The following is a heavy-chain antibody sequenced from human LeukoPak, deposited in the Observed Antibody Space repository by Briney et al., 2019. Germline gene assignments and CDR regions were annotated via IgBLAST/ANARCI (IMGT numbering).Heavy chain of an antibody. D-gene: IGHD3-3*01. J-gene: IGHJ4*02. CDR3: ARDFYRGSFDY. V-gene: IGHV4-30-4*08. CDR1: GGSISSGDYY. Sequence: SSETLSLTCTVSGGSISSGDYYWSWIRQPPGKGLEWIGYIYYSGSTYYNPSLKSRVTISVDTSKNQSSLKLSSVTAADTAVYYCARDFYRGSFDYWGQGTLVTVSS. CDR2: IYYSGST.